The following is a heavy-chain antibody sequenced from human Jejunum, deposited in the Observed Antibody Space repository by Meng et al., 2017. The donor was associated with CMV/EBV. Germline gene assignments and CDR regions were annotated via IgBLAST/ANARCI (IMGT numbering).Heavy chain of an antibody. CDR1: GGSVNNYA. V-gene: IGHV1-69*12. CDR3: ARGFLNGYQPFDY. J-gene: IGHJ4*02. Sequence: QVQWCETGGEGKEPWSSMKVSCKSSGGSVNNYAFNWVRQAPGQGLEWMGGIIAIFKTPNYAQKFQGRLTITADESTGTSYMELTSLTSEDTAVYYCARGFLNGYQPFDYWGQGTLVTVSS. D-gene: IGHD5-24*01. CDR2: IIAIFKTP.